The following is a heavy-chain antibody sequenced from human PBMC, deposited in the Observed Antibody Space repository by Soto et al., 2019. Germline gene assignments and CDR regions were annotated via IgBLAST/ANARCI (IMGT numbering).Heavy chain of an antibody. Sequence: GGSLRLSCAASGFTFSDYYMSWIRQAPGKGLEWVSYISSSSSYTNYADFVKGRFTISRDNAKNSLYLQMNSLRAEDTAVYYCAMGYSYGNLDYWGQGQWSPSPQ. D-gene: IGHD5-18*01. J-gene: IGHJ4*02. V-gene: IGHV3-11*06. CDR3: AMGYSYGNLDY. CDR1: GFTFSDYY. CDR2: ISSSSSYT.